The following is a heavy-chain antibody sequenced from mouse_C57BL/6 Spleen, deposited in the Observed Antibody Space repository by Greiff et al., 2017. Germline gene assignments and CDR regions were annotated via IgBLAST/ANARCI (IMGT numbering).Heavy chain of an antibody. D-gene: IGHD1-1*01. V-gene: IGHV5-9-1*02. CDR2: ISSGGDYI. J-gene: IGHJ1*03. Sequence: EVQGVESGEGLVKPGGSLKLSCAASGFTFSSYAMSWVRQTPEKRLEWVAYISSGGDYIYYADTVKGRFTISRDNARNTLYLQMSSLKSEDTAMYYCTRDRDYGSSYWYFDVWGTGTTVTGSS. CDR1: GFTFSSYA. CDR3: TRDRDYGSSYWYFDV.